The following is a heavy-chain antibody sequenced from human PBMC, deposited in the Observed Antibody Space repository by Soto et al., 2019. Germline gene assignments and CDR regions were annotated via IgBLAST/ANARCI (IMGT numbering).Heavy chain of an antibody. D-gene: IGHD6-13*01. CDR3: GRGPSPRAPAGGTPYYYAMDV. CDR2: MNPINGAT. CDR1: GYDFTAYD. J-gene: IGHJ6*02. V-gene: IGHV1-8*02. Sequence: ASVKVSCKASGYDFTAYDINWVRQASGQGLEWMGWMNPINGATGSARRFQGRVSMTRNTATGTAYLELTSLRSDDSAVYYCGRGPSPRAPAGGTPYYYAMDVWGQGTTVSVS.